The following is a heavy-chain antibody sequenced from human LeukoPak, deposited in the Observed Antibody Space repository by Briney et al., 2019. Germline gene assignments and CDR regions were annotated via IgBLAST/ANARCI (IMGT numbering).Heavy chain of an antibody. CDR2: INPSGGST. CDR1: GYTFTSYY. D-gene: IGHD4-17*01. J-gene: IGHJ4*02. Sequence: ASVKVPCKASGYTFTSYYMHWVRQAPGQGLEWMGIINPSGGSTSYAQKFQGRVTMTRDTSTSTVYMELSSLRSEDTAVYYCARETTVTDFGDSPFDYWGQGTLVTVSS. CDR3: ARETTVTDFGDSPFDY. V-gene: IGHV1-46*01.